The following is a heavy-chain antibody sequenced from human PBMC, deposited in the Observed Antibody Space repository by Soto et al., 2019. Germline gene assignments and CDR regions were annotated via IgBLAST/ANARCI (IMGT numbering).Heavy chain of an antibody. Sequence: QVHLVQSGAEVKKPWASVKVSCMASGYNFIAQNIHWVRQAPGLGLEWMGKMNPNSGGSDYAQEFQGRVTVTSDTAISTDYMELPSLKSDDTAVYSCDRWRNLNSPSGAFDLWGQGTMVIVSS. D-gene: IGHD1-7*01. CDR3: DRWRNLNSPSGAFDL. CDR2: MNPNSGGS. V-gene: IGHV1-2*02. CDR1: GYNFIAQN. J-gene: IGHJ3*01.